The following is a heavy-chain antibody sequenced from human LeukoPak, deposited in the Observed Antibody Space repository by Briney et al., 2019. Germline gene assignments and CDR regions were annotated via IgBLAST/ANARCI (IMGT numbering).Heavy chain of an antibody. CDR3: ARHSWDSSGWTGFDP. Sequence: ASVTVSCKASGYTFTSYGISWVRQAPGQGLEWMGWISAYNGNTNYAQKLQGRVTTTTDTSTSTAYMELRSLRSDDTAVYYCARHSWDSSGWTGFDPWGQGTLVTVSS. V-gene: IGHV1-18*01. J-gene: IGHJ5*02. CDR1: GYTFTSYG. D-gene: IGHD6-19*01. CDR2: ISAYNGNT.